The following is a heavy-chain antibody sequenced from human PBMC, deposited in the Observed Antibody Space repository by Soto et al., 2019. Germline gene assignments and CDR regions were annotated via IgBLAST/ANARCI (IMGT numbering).Heavy chain of an antibody. V-gene: IGHV1-69*12. CDR1: GGTFSSYA. J-gene: IGHJ6*02. CDR2: IIPIFGTA. D-gene: IGHD4-17*01. CDR3: AQTVTHNYYNGMDV. Sequence: QVQLVQSGAEVKKPGSSVKVSCKASGGTFSSYAISWVRQAPGQGLEWMGGIIPIFGTADYAQKFQGRVTITADESTSTGYMEVSSLRSEDTAVYYCAQTVTHNYYNGMDVWGQGTTVTVSS.